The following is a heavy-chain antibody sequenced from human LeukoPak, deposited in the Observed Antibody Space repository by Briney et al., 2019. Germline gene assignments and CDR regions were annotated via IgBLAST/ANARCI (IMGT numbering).Heavy chain of an antibody. CDR3: ARDRDYGGNPGLFGY. D-gene: IGHD4-23*01. J-gene: IGHJ4*02. CDR1: GFTFSSYS. CDR2: ISSSSSYI. V-gene: IGHV3-21*01. Sequence: PGGSLRLSCAASGFTFSSYSMNWVRQAPGKGLEWVSSISSSSSYIYYADSVKGRFTISRDNAKNSLYLQMNSLRAEDTAVYYCARDRDYGGNPGLFGYWGQGTLVTVSS.